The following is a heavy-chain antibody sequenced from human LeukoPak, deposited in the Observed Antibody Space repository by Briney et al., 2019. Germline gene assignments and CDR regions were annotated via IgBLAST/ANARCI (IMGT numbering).Heavy chain of an antibody. Sequence: GGSLRLSCAASGFTFDDYAMHWVRQAPGKGLEWVSGISWNSGSIGYADSVKGRFTISRDNAKNSLYLQMNSLRAEDTALYYCAKGLEYSSSPGPDYWGQGTLVTVSS. V-gene: IGHV3-9*01. J-gene: IGHJ4*02. CDR2: ISWNSGSI. CDR1: GFTFDDYA. CDR3: AKGLEYSSSPGPDY. D-gene: IGHD6-6*01.